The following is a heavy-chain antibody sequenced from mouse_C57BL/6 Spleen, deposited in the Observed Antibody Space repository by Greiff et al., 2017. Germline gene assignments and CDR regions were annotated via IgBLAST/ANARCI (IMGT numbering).Heavy chain of an antibody. Sequence: DVKLVESGGGLVKPGGSLKLSCAASGFTFSDYGMHWVRQAPEKGLEWVAYISSGSSTIYYADTVKGRCTISRDNAKNTLFLQMTSLRSEDTAMYYCARGLRGYYAMDYWGQGTSVTVSS. J-gene: IGHJ4*01. D-gene: IGHD3-1*01. CDR1: GFTFSDYG. V-gene: IGHV5-17*01. CDR2: ISSGSSTI. CDR3: ARGLRGYYAMDY.